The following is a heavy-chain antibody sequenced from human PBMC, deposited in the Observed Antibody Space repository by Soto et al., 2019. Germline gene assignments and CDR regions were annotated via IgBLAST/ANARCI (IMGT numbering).Heavy chain of an antibody. CDR3: AGVWRIAVAGMVWYFDL. Sequence: QVQLQESGPGLVKPSGTLSLTCAVSGGSISSSNWWSWVRQPPGKGLEWIGEIYHSGSTNYNPSLKSRVTISVDKSKNQFSLKLSSVTAADTAVYYCAGVWRIAVAGMVWYFDLWGRGTLVTVSS. J-gene: IGHJ2*01. CDR2: IYHSGST. CDR1: GGSISSSNW. D-gene: IGHD6-19*01. V-gene: IGHV4-4*02.